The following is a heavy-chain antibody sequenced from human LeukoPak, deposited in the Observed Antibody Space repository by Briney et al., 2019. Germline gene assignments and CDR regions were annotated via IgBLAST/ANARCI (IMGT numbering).Heavy chain of an antibody. D-gene: IGHD3-10*01. CDR3: AKDMGAFWFGEPAFGY. V-gene: IGHV3-48*03. Sequence: GGSLRLSCAASGFTFSSYEMSWVRQAPGKGLEWVSYISGSGSTIYYADSVQGRFTISRDNAKNSLYLQMNSLRAEDMALYYCAKDMGAFWFGEPAFGYWGQGTLVTVSS. CDR2: ISGSGSTI. J-gene: IGHJ4*02. CDR1: GFTFSSYE.